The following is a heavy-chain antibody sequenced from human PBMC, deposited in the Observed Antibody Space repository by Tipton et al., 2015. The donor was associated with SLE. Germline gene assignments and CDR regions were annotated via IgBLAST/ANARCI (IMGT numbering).Heavy chain of an antibody. V-gene: IGHV4-59*08. Sequence: TLSLTCSVSGGSISSYSWSWIRQPPGKGLEWIGYIYKSGTTNCNPSLKSRVTISLDTSKNQFSLKLSSVTAADTAVYYCARRGLPNWFDPWGQGTLVTVSS. CDR3: ARRGLPNWFDP. CDR1: GGSISSYS. CDR2: IYKSGTT. J-gene: IGHJ5*02.